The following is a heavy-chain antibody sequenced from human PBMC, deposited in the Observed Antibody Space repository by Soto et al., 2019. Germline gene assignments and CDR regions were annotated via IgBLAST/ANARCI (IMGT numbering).Heavy chain of an antibody. CDR2: ISGSGGST. V-gene: IGHV3-23*01. Sequence: GGSLRLSCAASGFTFSSYAMSWVRQAPGKGLEWVSAISGSGGSTYYADSVKGRFTISRDNSKNTLYLQMNSLRAEDTAEYYCAHEDSSGYYGPGDYWGQGTLVTVSS. J-gene: IGHJ4*02. D-gene: IGHD3-22*01. CDR3: AHEDSSGYYGPGDY. CDR1: GFTFSSYA.